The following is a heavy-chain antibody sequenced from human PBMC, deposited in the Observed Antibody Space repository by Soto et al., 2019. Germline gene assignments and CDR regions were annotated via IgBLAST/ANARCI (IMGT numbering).Heavy chain of an antibody. V-gene: IGHV1-8*01. CDR3: AREGYSSSSGSRGNWFEH. CDR1: GYTFTSYD. J-gene: IGHJ5*02. Sequence: GXSVKVSCKASGYTFTSYDINWVRQATGQGLEWMGWMSPNSANTGYAQKFQGRVTMTRNTSISTAYMELSSLRSEDTAVYYCAREGYSSSSGSRGNWFEHWGQGTMVTVSS. D-gene: IGHD6-6*01. CDR2: MSPNSANT.